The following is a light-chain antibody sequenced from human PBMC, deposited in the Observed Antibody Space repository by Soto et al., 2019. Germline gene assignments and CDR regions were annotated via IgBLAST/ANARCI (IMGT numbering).Light chain of an antibody. V-gene: IGLV2-14*01. CDR1: SSDVGAYNY. CDR3: SSYTSSSTLYV. Sequence: QSVLTQPASVSGSPGQSITNSCVGTSSDVGAYNYVSWYQQHPGKAPKLMIYEVSNRPSGVSNRFSGSKSGNTASLTISGLQAEDEADYYCSSYTSSSTLYVFGTGTKVTVL. J-gene: IGLJ1*01. CDR2: EVS.